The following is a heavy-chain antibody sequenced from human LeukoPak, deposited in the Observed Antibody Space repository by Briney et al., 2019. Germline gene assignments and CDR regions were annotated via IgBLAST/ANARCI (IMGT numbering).Heavy chain of an antibody. CDR3: ARGPYSYDSSGAFDI. CDR1: GGSFSGYY. Sequence: SETLSLTCAVYGGSFSGYYWSWVRQPAGKGLEWVGRIFSSGSTNYNPSLKSRVTISVDTSKNQFSLKLSSVTAADTAVYFCARGPYSYDSSGAFDIWGQGTMVTVSS. D-gene: IGHD3-22*01. CDR2: IFSSGST. J-gene: IGHJ3*02. V-gene: IGHV4-59*10.